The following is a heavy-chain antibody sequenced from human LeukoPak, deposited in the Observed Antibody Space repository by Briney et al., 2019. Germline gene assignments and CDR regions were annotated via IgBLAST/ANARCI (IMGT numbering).Heavy chain of an antibody. CDR1: GFTFSSYW. J-gene: IGHJ4*02. D-gene: IGHD2-21*02. CDR2: IKQDGSEK. CDR3: ARSTAHLDY. Sequence: GGSLRLSCAASGFTFSSYWMTWARQAPGKGLEWVANIKQDGSEKYYVDSVKGRFTISRDNAKNSLSLHMNSLRAEDTAVYYCARSTAHLDYWGQGTLVTVSS. V-gene: IGHV3-7*01.